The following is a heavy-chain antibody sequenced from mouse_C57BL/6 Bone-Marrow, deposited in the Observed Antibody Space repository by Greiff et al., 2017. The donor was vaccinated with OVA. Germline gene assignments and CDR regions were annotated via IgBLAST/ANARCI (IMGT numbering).Heavy chain of an antibody. CDR1: GFTFSSYA. Sequence: EVKLMESGGGLVKPGGSLKLSCAASGFTFSSYAMSWVRQTPEKRLEWVATISDGGSYTYYPDNVKGRFTISRDNAKNNLYLQMSHLKSDDTAMYYCARDPYDYDYWGQGTTLTVSS. CDR3: ARDPYDYDY. CDR2: ISDGGSYT. V-gene: IGHV5-4*01. D-gene: IGHD2-4*01. J-gene: IGHJ2*01.